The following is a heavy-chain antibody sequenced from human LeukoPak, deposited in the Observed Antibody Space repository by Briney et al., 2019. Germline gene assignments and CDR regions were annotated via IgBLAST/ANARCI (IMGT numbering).Heavy chain of an antibody. D-gene: IGHD3-16*02. CDR3: ARDAPLSGETFGPDY. CDR1: GYTFTSYY. CDR2: INPSGGST. V-gene: IGHV1-46*01. J-gene: IGHJ4*02. Sequence: ASVKVSCKASGYTFTSYYMHWVRQAPGQGLEWMGIINPSGGSTSYAQKFQGRVTMTRDTSTSTVYMELSSLRFEDTAVYYCARDAPLSGETFGPDYWGQGTLVTVSS.